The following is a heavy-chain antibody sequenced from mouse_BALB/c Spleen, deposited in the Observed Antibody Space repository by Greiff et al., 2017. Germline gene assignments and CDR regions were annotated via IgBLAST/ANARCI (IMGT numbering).Heavy chain of an antibody. J-gene: IGHJ4*01. CDR2: IRSKSNNYAT. CDR1: GFTFNTYA. D-gene: IGHD1-1*01. V-gene: IGHV10-1*02. CDR3: VRQNYGISYYAMDY. Sequence: EVQGVESGGGLVQPKGSLKLSCAASGFTFNTYAMNWVRQAPGKGLEWVARIRSKSNNYATYYADSVKDRFTISRDDSQSMLYLQMNNLKTEDTAMYYCVRQNYGISYYAMDYWGQGTSVTVSS.